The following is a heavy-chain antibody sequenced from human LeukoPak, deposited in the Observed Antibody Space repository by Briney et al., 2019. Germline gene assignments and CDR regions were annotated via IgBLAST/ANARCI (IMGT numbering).Heavy chain of an antibody. V-gene: IGHV3-23*01. CDR1: GFTFRSYA. CDR2: ISGNGGGT. Sequence: PGESLGLSCAASGFTFRSYAMSWVRPAPGKGLQWVSGISGNGGGTKYADSVKGRFTISRDNAKNSLYLQMNSLRAEDTALYYCARGSTVTKGADEKTFDYWGQGTLVTVSS. D-gene: IGHD4-11*01. J-gene: IGHJ4*02. CDR3: ARGSTVTKGADEKTFDY.